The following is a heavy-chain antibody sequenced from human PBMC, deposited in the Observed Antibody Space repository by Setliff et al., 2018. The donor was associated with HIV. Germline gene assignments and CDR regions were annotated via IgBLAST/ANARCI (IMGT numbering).Heavy chain of an antibody. CDR1: GFTFTNSA. D-gene: IGHD3-10*01. Sequence: VASVKVSCKASGFTFTNSAMQWVRQARGQRLEWIGWIVVGSYNTNYAQKFQERVTITRDLSTSTAYMELSSLRSEDTAVYYCAAASNRRVRGVNLHYYNYMDVWGKGTTVTVSS. J-gene: IGHJ6*03. V-gene: IGHV1-58*02. CDR3: AAASNRRVRGVNLHYYNYMDV. CDR2: IVVGSYNT.